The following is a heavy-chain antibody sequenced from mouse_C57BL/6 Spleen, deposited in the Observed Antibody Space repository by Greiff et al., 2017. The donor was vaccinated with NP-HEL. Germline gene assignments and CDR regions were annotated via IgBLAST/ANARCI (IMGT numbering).Heavy chain of an antibody. V-gene: IGHV1-26*01. CDR3: AREGGYEDWFAY. CDR2: INPNNGGT. Sequence: EVQLQQSGPELVKPGASVKISCKASGYTFTDYYMNWVKQSHGKSLEWIGDINPNNGGTSYNQKFKGKATLTVDKSSSTAYMELRSLTSEDSAVYYCAREGGYEDWFAYWGQGTLVTVSA. J-gene: IGHJ3*01. D-gene: IGHD2-3*01. CDR1: GYTFTDYY.